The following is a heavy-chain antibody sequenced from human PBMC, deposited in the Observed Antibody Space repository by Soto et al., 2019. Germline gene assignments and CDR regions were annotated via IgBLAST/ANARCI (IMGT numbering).Heavy chain of an antibody. D-gene: IGHD1-26*01. J-gene: IGHJ6*02. CDR3: VTDSATSYFGMDV. CDR1: GGSFTGNY. CDR2: VNDSGST. Sequence: QVQLQQWGAGLLKPSETLSLTCAVYGGSFTGNYRSWIRQPPGKGLEWIGEVNDSGSTNFNPSLKSRVTISVDTSKKQFTLKLTSGTAADTAVYYWVTDSATSYFGMDVWGHGTTVTVSS. V-gene: IGHV4-34*01.